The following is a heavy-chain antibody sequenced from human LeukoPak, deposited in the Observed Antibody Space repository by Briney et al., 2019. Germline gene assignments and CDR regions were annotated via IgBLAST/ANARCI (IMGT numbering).Heavy chain of an antibody. CDR3: ATGGRRGYYGSGSYLGVDY. J-gene: IGHJ4*02. V-gene: IGHV3-21*01. CDR1: GFTFSSYS. CDR2: ISSSSSYI. D-gene: IGHD3-10*01. Sequence: GGSLRLSCAASGFTFSSYSMNWVRQAPGKGLEWVSSISSSSSYIYYADSVKGRFTISRDNAKNSLYLQMNSLRAEDTAVYYCATGGRRGYYGSGSYLGVDYWGQGTLVTVSS.